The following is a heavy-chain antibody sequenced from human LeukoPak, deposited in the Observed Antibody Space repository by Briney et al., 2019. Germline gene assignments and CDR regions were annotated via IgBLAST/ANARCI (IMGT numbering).Heavy chain of an antibody. V-gene: IGHV3-7*03. Sequence: PGGSLRLSCVASGFIVSNNYMSWVRQAPGKGLEWVANIKQDGSEKYYVGSVKGRFTISRDNAKNSLYLQMDSLRAEDTAVYYCARDGPYSTSSTHPPWGQGTLVTVSS. J-gene: IGHJ5*02. CDR3: ARDGPYSTSSTHPP. CDR2: IKQDGSEK. D-gene: IGHD6-6*01. CDR1: GFIVSNNY.